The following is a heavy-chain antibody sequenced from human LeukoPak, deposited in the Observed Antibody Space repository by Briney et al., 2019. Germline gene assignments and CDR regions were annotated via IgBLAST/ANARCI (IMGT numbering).Heavy chain of an antibody. CDR1: GGSISSYY. Sequence: IPSETLSLTCTVSGGSISSYYWSWLRQPPGKGLEWIGYIYYSGSTNYNPSLKSRVTISVDTSKNQFSLKLSSVTAADTAVYYCARRASITMVRGANSEYYFDYWGQGTLVTVSS. CDR2: IYYSGST. CDR3: ARRASITMVRGANSEYYFDY. V-gene: IGHV4-59*08. J-gene: IGHJ4*02. D-gene: IGHD3-10*01.